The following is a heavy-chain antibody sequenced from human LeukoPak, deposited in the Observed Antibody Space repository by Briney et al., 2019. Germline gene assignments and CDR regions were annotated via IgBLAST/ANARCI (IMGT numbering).Heavy chain of an antibody. CDR3: ASHDSSGYYIG. CDR2: IYYSGST. J-gene: IGHJ4*02. D-gene: IGHD3-22*01. V-gene: IGHV4-39*07. CDR1: GGSISSSSYY. Sequence: PSETLSLTCTVSGGSISSSSYYWGWIRQPPGKGLEWIGSIYYSGSTYYNPSLKSRVTISVDTSKNQFSLKLSSVTAADTAVYYCASHDSSGYYIGWGQGTLVTVSS.